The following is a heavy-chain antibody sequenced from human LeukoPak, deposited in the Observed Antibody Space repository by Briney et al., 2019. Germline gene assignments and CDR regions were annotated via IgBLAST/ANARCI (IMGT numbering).Heavy chain of an antibody. CDR2: ISGSGT. J-gene: IGHJ4*02. CDR3: AKTGPGGADHQSDY. D-gene: IGHD1-26*01. CDR1: GFTFTNYA. V-gene: IGHV3-23*01. Sequence: GGSLRLSCAASGFTFTNYAMSWIRQAPGKGLEWVSSISGSGTYYADSVKGRFTISRDYSKNTLFLQMNSLRGEDTAVYFCAKTGPGGADHQSDYWGQGTLVTVSS.